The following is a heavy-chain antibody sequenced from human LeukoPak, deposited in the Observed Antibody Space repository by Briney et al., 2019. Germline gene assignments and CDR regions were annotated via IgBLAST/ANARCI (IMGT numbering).Heavy chain of an antibody. CDR2: INTNTGNP. CDR3: AKTSRGDYVREFDY. V-gene: IGHV7-4-1*02. J-gene: IGHJ4*02. CDR1: GYTFTSYA. Sequence: ASVKVSCKASGYTFTSYAMNWVRQAPGQGLEWMGWINTNTGNPTYAQGFTGRFVFSLDTSASTAYLQISSLKAEDTAVYYCAKTSRGDYVREFDYWGQGTLVTVSS. D-gene: IGHD2-21*02.